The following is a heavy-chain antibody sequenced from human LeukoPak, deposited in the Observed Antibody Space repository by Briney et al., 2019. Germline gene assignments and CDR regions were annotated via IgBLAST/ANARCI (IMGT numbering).Heavy chain of an antibody. V-gene: IGHV3-48*01. Sequence: GGSLRLSCAASGFTFSSYSMNWVRQAPGKGLEWVSYISSSSSTIYYADSVKGRFTISRDNAKNSLYLQMNSLRAEDTAVYYCARRVAAAVLLDYYYYYMDVWGKGTTVTVSS. CDR1: GFTFSSYS. CDR2: ISSSSSTI. D-gene: IGHD6-13*01. J-gene: IGHJ6*03. CDR3: ARRVAAAVLLDYYYYYMDV.